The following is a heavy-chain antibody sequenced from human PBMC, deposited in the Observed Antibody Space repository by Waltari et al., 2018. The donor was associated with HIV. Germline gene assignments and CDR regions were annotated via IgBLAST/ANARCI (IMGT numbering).Heavy chain of an antibody. Sequence: EVQLVQSGGGLVQPGGSRRLSCAASGFSVSRYWMHWVRQIPGQGLVWVSRINPYGNTINYADSVRGRFTISRDYAKNTLYLQMNSLRDEDTAMYYCVKDMFGEYDYWGQGTLVTVSS. CDR3: VKDMFGEYDY. J-gene: IGHJ4*02. V-gene: IGHV3-74*01. D-gene: IGHD3-10*02. CDR2: INPYGNTI. CDR1: GFSVSRYW.